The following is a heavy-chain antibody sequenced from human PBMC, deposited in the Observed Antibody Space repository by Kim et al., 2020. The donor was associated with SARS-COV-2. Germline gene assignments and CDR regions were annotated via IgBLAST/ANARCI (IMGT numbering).Heavy chain of an antibody. CDR2: NT. CDR3: ASLYSGSYLY. J-gene: IGHJ4*02. Sequence: NTNYAQKLQGRVTMTTDTSTSTAYMELRSLRSDDTAVYYCASLYSGSYLYWGQGTLVTVSS. D-gene: IGHD1-26*01. V-gene: IGHV1-18*01.